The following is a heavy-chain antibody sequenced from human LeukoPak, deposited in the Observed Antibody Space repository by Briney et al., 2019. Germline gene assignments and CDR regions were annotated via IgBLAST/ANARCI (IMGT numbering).Heavy chain of an antibody. D-gene: IGHD6-13*01. CDR3: ANLKYSSSWYD. Sequence: GRSLRLSCAASGFTFSSYAMSWVRQAPGKGLEWVSAISGSGGSTYYADSVKGRFTISRDNSKNTLYLQMNSLRAEDTAVYYCANLKYSSSWYDWGQGTLVTVSS. J-gene: IGHJ4*02. V-gene: IGHV3-23*01. CDR2: ISGSGGST. CDR1: GFTFSSYA.